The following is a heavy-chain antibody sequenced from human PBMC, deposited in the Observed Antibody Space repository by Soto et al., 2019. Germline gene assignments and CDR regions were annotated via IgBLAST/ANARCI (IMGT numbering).Heavy chain of an antibody. CDR2: IYYSGST. V-gene: IGHV4-61*01. CDR3: ARDDGDYLS. Sequence: QVQLQESGPGLVKPSETLSLTCTVSGGSVSSGSYYWTWIRQPPGKGLEWIGYIYYSGSTNYNPALKSRVTTSVDTSKNQFSLQLSAVTAAEPAVYSCARDDGDYLSWGQGTLVTVSS. J-gene: IGHJ4*02. CDR1: GGSVSSGSYY. D-gene: IGHD4-17*01.